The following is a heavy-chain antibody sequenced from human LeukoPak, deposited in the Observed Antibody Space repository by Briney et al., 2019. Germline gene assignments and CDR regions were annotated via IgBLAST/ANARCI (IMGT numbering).Heavy chain of an antibody. CDR1: GGTFSSYA. J-gene: IGHJ6*03. CDR2: IIPIFGTA. Sequence: SVKVSCKASGGTFSSYAMSWVRQAPGQGLEWMGGIIPIFGTANYAQKFQGRVTITADKSTSTAYMELSSLRSEDTAVYYCARGKSKQWLVQNYYYYMDVWGKGTTVTVSS. CDR3: ARGKSKQWLVQNYYYYMDV. V-gene: IGHV1-69*06. D-gene: IGHD6-19*01.